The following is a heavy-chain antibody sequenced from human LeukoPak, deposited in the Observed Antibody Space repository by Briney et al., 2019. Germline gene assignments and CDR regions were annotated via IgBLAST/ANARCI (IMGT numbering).Heavy chain of an antibody. D-gene: IGHD1-26*01. Sequence: ASVKVSCKASGYTFTSYYMHWVRQAPGQGLEWMGIINPSGGSTSYAQKFQGRVTRTRDTFTSTVYMELSSLRSEDTAVYYCAREGSGSYFNPSRDFDYWGQGTLVTVSS. CDR2: INPSGGST. V-gene: IGHV1-46*01. CDR1: GYTFTSYY. J-gene: IGHJ4*02. CDR3: AREGSGSYFNPSRDFDY.